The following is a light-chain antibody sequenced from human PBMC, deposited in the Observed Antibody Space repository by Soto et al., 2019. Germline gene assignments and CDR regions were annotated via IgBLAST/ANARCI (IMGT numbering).Light chain of an antibody. CDR2: DAS. CDR3: QQYDSYSKYT. J-gene: IGKJ2*01. Sequence: DIQMTQSPSTLSASVGDRVTITCRASQSISSWLAWYQQKPGKAPKLLMYDASGLASGVPSRFSGSGSGTEFPLTISSLQPDDFATYYCQQYDSYSKYTFGQGTKLEIK. CDR1: QSISSW. V-gene: IGKV1-5*01.